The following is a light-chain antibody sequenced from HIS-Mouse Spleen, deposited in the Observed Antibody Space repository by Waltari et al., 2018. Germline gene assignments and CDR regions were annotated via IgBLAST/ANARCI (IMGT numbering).Light chain of an antibody. CDR3: CSYAGSYSYV. CDR2: DVS. CDR1: RSAVGGYHF. Sequence: QSALTQPRSVSGSPGQSVPISCTGTRSAVGGYHFFPWYQQHPGKAPKLMIYDVSKRPSGVPDRFSGSKSGNTASLTISGLQAEDEADYYCCSYAGSYSYVFGTGTKVTVL. J-gene: IGLJ1*01. V-gene: IGLV2-11*01.